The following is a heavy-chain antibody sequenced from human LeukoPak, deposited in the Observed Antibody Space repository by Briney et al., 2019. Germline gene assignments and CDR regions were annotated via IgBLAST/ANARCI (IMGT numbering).Heavy chain of an antibody. CDR1: GFTFDDYA. D-gene: IGHD3-10*01. CDR3: AKDLYGSGIGGWFDP. J-gene: IGHJ5*02. Sequence: PGRSLRLSCAASGFTFDDYAMHWVRQAPGKGLEWVSGISWNSGSIGYADSVKARFTISRDNAKNSLYLQMNSLRAEDTALYYCAKDLYGSGIGGWFDPWGQGTLVTVSS. V-gene: IGHV3-9*01. CDR2: ISWNSGSI.